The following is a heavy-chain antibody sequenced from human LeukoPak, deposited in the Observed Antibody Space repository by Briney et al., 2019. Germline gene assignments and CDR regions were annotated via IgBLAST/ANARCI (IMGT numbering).Heavy chain of an antibody. J-gene: IGHJ3*02. CDR1: GYSISSGYY. V-gene: IGHV4-38-2*02. CDR2: IYHSGST. CDR3: ARALVHSSGWREWAFDI. Sequence: SETLSLTCTVSGYSISSGYYWGWIRQPPGKGLEWIGSIYHSGSTYYNPSLKSRVTISVDKSKNQFSLKLSSVTAADTAVYYCARALVHSSGWREWAFDIWGQGTMVTVSS. D-gene: IGHD6-19*01.